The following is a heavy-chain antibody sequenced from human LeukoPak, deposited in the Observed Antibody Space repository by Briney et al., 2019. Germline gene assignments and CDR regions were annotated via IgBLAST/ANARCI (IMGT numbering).Heavy chain of an antibody. CDR2: INPNSGGT. J-gene: IGHJ4*02. D-gene: IGHD4-17*01. Sequence: GASVKVSCKASGYTFTGYYMHWVRQAPGQGLEWMGWINPNSGGTNYAQKFQGRVTMTRDTSISTAYMELSRLRSDDTAVYYCARLPWDYGDYKLTTGYWGQGTLVTVSS. V-gene: IGHV1-2*02. CDR3: ARLPWDYGDYKLTTGY. CDR1: GYTFTGYY.